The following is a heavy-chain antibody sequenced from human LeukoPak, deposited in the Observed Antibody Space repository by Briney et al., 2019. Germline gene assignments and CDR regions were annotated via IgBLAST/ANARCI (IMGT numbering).Heavy chain of an antibody. Sequence: SETLSLTCTVSGGSISSYYWSWIRQPPGKGLEWIGYIYYSGSTNYNPSLKSRVTISVDTSKNQFSLKLSSVTAADTAVYYCARILRTPRGFYYYYYMDVWGKGTTVTISS. CDR3: ARILRTPRGFYYYYYMDV. CDR2: IYYSGST. V-gene: IGHV4-59*01. CDR1: GGSISSYY. J-gene: IGHJ6*03. D-gene: IGHD1-26*01.